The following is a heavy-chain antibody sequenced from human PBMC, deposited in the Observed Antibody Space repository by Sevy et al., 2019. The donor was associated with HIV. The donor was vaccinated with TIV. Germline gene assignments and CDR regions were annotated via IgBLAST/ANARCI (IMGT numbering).Heavy chain of an antibody. V-gene: IGHV3-48*02. CDR3: ARDGISSSSSSSYYYGMDV. Sequence: GGSLRLSCAASGFTFSSYSMNWVRQAPGKGLEWVSYISSSSSTIYYADSVKGRFTISRDNAKNSLYLQMNSLRDKDTAVYYCARDGISSSSSSSYYYGMDVWGQGTTVTVSS. D-gene: IGHD6-6*01. CDR2: ISSSSSTI. J-gene: IGHJ6*02. CDR1: GFTFSSYS.